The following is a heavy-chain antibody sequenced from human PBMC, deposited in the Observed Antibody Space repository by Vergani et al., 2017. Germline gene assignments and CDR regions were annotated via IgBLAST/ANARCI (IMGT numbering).Heavy chain of an antibody. D-gene: IGHD3-3*02. Sequence: QVQLQESGPGLVKPSETLSLTCSVSGYSISRGYYWGWIRQPPAQGLERIATVFHSGSAYYNPSPRRRVTISVETSKNQFSLRLTTLTAAATAVYYCARQFWVSQGVGAFETWGRGTEVSVSS. J-gene: IGHJ3*02. CDR1: GYSISRGYY. CDR3: ARQFWVSQGVGAFET. V-gene: IGHV4-38-2*02. CDR2: VFHSGSA.